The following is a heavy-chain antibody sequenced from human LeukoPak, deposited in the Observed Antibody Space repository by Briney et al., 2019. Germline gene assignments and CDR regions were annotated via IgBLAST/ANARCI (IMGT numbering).Heavy chain of an antibody. V-gene: IGHV1-69*04. CDR1: AATFSSYA. CDR3: ARERDLGDCSSTSCYVLDY. J-gene: IGHJ4*02. Sequence: SVKVSCKASAATFSSYAISWVRQGPAPGLEWKGRIIPNLGIANYAQKFQGRVTITADKSTSTAYMELSSLRSEDTAVYYCARERDLGDCSSTSCYVLDYWGQGSLVTVSS. CDR2: IIPNLGIA. D-gene: IGHD2-2*01.